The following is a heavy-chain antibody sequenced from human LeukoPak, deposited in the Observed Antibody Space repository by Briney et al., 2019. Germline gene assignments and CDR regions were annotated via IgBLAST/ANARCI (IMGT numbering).Heavy chain of an antibody. J-gene: IGHJ5*02. CDR2: INHSGST. CDR1: SGSFSGYY. D-gene: IGHD6-19*01. V-gene: IGHV4-34*01. Sequence: SETLSLTCAVYSGSFSGYYWSWIRQPPGKGLEWIGEINHSGSTNYNPSLKSRVTISVDTSKNQFSLKLSSVTAADTAVYYCARAKWLVRNWFDPWGQGTLVTVSS. CDR3: ARAKWLVRNWFDP.